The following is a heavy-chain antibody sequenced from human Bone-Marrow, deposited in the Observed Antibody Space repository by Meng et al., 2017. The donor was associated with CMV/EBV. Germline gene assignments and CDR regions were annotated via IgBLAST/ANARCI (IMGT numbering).Heavy chain of an antibody. CDR3: ARDLGVGAAGY. CDR2: INPKSGVT. CDR1: GYTFTSYY. Sequence: ASVKVSCKASGYTFTSYYMHWVRQAPGQGLEWMGWINPKSGVTNYAQRFQDWVTMTTDTSIRTVYMDLSRLTSDDTAIFYCARDLGVGAAGYWGQGTLVTVSS. D-gene: IGHD3-3*01. V-gene: IGHV1-2*04. J-gene: IGHJ4*01.